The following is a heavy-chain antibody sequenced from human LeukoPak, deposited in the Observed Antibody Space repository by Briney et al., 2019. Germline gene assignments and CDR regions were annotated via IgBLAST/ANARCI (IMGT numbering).Heavy chain of an antibody. Sequence: ASVKVSCKASGYTFTSHYMHWVRQAPGQGLEWMGIINPSGGSTSYAQKFQGRVTMTRDTSTSTVYMELSSLRSEDTAVCYCARDQVIGGNSGIHDYWGQGTLVTVSS. J-gene: IGHJ4*02. CDR1: GYTFTSHY. CDR2: INPSGGST. V-gene: IGHV1-46*01. D-gene: IGHD4-23*01. CDR3: ARDQVIGGNSGIHDY.